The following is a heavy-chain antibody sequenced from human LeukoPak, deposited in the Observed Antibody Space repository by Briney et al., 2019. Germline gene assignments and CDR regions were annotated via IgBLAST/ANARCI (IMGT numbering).Heavy chain of an antibody. CDR2: IIPIFGTA. CDR3: ARAEGSSGWWGDY. D-gene: IGHD6-19*01. CDR1: GGTFSSYA. J-gene: IGHJ4*02. Sequence: ASVQVSCKASGGTFSSYAISWVRQAPGQGLEWMGGIIPIFGTANYAQKFQGRVTITADESTSTAYMELSSLRSEDTAVYYCARAEGSSGWWGDYWGQGTLVTVSS. V-gene: IGHV1-69*13.